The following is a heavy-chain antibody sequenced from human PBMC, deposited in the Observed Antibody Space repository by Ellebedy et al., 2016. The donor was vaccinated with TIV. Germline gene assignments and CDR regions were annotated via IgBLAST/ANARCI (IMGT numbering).Heavy chain of an antibody. CDR3: ARSGYSSGPPFLDV. D-gene: IGHD5-18*01. J-gene: IGHJ6*02. CDR2: IYYIGTT. Sequence: MPSETLSLTCSVSGGSISSYYRSRIRQPPGKGLEGIGYIYYIGTTNYNPSLKSRVTISLNTSKIQFSLKLSSVTAADTAVYYCARSGYSSGPPFLDVWGQGTTVTVSS. CDR1: GGSISSYY. V-gene: IGHV4-59*01.